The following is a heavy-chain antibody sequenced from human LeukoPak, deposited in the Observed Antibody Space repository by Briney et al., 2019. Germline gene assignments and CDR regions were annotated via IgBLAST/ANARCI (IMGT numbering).Heavy chain of an antibody. D-gene: IGHD2-21*02. J-gene: IGHJ3*02. CDR3: ATNSGGGGDCPNI. Sequence: ASVKVSCKVSGYTLTELSMHWVRQVPGKGLEWMGGFDPEDGETIYAQKFQGRVTMTEDTSTDTAYMELSSLRSEDTAVYYCATNSGGGGDCPNIWGQGTMVTVSS. CDR2: FDPEDGET. CDR1: GYTLTELS. V-gene: IGHV1-24*01.